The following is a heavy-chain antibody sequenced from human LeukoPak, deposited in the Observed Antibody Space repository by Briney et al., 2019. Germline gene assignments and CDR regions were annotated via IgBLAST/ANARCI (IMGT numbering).Heavy chain of an antibody. CDR2: ISSSGSTI. Sequence: GGSLRLSCAASGFTFSDYYMSWIRQAPGKGLEWVSYISSSGSTIYYADSVKGRFTISRDNAKNSPYLQMNSLRAEDTAVYYCARDRVCSSTSCHRDYYYYYMDVWGKGTTVTVSS. J-gene: IGHJ6*03. CDR1: GFTFSDYY. V-gene: IGHV3-11*01. D-gene: IGHD2-2*01. CDR3: ARDRVCSSTSCHRDYYYYYMDV.